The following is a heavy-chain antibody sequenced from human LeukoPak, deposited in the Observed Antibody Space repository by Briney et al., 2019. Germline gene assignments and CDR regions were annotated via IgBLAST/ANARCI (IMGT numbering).Heavy chain of an antibody. CDR3: ARDVRWVVDAFDI. D-gene: IGHD2-15*01. Sequence: ASVKVSCKASGGTFSSYTISWVRQAPGQGLEWMGRIIPILGIANYAQKFQGRVTITADKSTSTAYMELSSLRSEDTAVYYCARDVRWVVDAFDIWGQGTMVTVSS. V-gene: IGHV1-69*04. J-gene: IGHJ3*02. CDR1: GGTFSSYT. CDR2: IIPILGIA.